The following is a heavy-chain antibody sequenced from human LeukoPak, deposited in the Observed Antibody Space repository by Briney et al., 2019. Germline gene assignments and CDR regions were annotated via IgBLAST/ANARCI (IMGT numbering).Heavy chain of an antibody. Sequence: ESLKISCEAFGYSFTGHWIGWVRQMPGRGLEFMGTIYPGDSDTRYSPSFEGRVSISVDKSINTAYLQWSGLKASDTAMYYCARYGKSGTYSHGFDVWGQGTMVIVSS. J-gene: IGHJ3*01. CDR1: GYSFTGHW. CDR3: ARYGKSGTYSHGFDV. CDR2: IYPGDSDT. D-gene: IGHD3-10*01. V-gene: IGHV5-51*01.